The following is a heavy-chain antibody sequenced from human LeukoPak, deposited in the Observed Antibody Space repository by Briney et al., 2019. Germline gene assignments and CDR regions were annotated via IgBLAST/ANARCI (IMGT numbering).Heavy chain of an antibody. CDR2: ISAYNGNT. V-gene: IGHV1-18*01. J-gene: IGHJ4*02. Sequence: ASVKVSCKASGYTFTSYGISWVRQAPGQGLEWMGWISAYNGNTNYAQKLQGRVTMTTDTSASTAYMELRSLRSDDTAVYYCARGPPMVRGVITGLSPDYWGQGTLVTVSS. D-gene: IGHD3-10*01. CDR1: GYTFTSYG. CDR3: ARGPPMVRGVITGLSPDY.